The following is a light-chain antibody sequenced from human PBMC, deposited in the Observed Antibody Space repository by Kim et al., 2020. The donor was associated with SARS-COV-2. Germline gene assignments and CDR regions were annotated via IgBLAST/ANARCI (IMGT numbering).Light chain of an antibody. CDR3: HQSTSLPIT. Sequence: VTPQKKVPITRRPSQSIGSSLHWSKKKPDQSPKLHIKSASQSISGVPSRFSGSGSGTDFTLTINSLEAEDAATYYCHQSTSLPITFGHGTRLEIK. V-gene: IGKV6-21*02. CDR2: SAS. J-gene: IGKJ5*01. CDR1: QSIGSS.